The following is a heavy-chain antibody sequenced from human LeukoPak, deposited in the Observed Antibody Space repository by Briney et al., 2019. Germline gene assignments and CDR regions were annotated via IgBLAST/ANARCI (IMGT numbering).Heavy chain of an antibody. V-gene: IGHV3-23*01. CDR1: GFTFSSYG. Sequence: GGSLRLSCAASGFTFSSYGMNWVRQAPGKGLEWVSGIGVGGTTYYADSVKGRFTISRDTSKNTLYLQMNSLKAEDTAVYYCAKTQGYYDCWGQGTLVTVSS. CDR3: AKTQGYYDC. D-gene: IGHD3-22*01. CDR2: IGVGGTT. J-gene: IGHJ4*02.